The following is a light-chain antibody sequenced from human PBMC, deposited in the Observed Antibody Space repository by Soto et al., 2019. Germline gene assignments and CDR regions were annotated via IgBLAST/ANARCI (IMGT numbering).Light chain of an antibody. CDR1: QSIALS. J-gene: IGKJ5*01. V-gene: IGKV1-39*01. CDR3: QQSFRSPIT. CDR2: VAF. Sequence: DIQMTQSASSLSASVGDTVTMTCRASQSIALSVNWYQQKPGKAPKLLIYVAFTLESGVPSRFSGSGSGTEFTLTIRSLQPEDFATYYCQQSFRSPITFGLGTRLEIK.